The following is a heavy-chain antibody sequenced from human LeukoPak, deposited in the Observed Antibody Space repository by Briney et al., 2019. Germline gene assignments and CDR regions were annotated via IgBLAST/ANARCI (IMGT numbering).Heavy chain of an antibody. D-gene: IGHD3-22*01. CDR3: ARAPRGESDAASGFYGVDV. V-gene: IGHV4-34*01. CDR2: INHSGST. Sequence: PSETLSLTCAVYGGSFSGYYWSWIRQPPGKGLEWIGEINHSGSTNYNPSLKSRVTISVDTSKNQFSLKLSSVTAADTAVYYCARAPRGESDAASGFYGVDVWGQGTTVIVSS. CDR1: GGSFSGYY. J-gene: IGHJ6*02.